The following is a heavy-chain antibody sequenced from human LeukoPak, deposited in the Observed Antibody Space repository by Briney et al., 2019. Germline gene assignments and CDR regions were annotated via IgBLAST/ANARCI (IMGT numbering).Heavy chain of an antibody. CDR2: ISAASRGI. J-gene: IGHJ4*02. D-gene: IGHD5-24*01. CDR1: GFTFSTYS. V-gene: IGHV3-48*01. CDR3: ARGEYHQDGIGYNRFDN. Sequence: GGSLRLSCAASGFTFSTYSMSWVRQAPGKGLEWISHISAASRGICYADSVKGRFTISRDNAENSVFLQMRSLRLEDTAVYYCARGEYHQDGIGYNRFDNWGQGALVTVSS.